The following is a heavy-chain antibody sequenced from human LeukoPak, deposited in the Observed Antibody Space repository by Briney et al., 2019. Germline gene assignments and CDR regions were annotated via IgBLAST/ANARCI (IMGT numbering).Heavy chain of an antibody. CDR1: GFTFSSYS. J-gene: IGHJ4*02. CDR2: ISSSSSTI. Sequence: GGSLRLSCAASGFTFSSYSMNRVRQAPGKGLEWGSYISSSSSTIYYADSVKGRFTISRDNAKNSLYLQMNSLRAEDTAVYYCARVGYTVPDYWGQGTLVTVSS. CDR3: ARVGYTVPDY. D-gene: IGHD4-11*01. V-gene: IGHV3-48*01.